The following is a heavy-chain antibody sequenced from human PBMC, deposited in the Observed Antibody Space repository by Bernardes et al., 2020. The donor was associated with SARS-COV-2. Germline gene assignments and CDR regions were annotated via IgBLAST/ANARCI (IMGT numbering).Heavy chain of an antibody. Sequence: GGSLRLSCAASGFSFTDYYMSWIRQTPGKGLEWISFISRSDRWGESTTSYADSVKGRFTITRDNAKNSVFLQMNSLRAEDMGVYYCAREDINTNSFDYWGQGTPVTVSS. V-gene: IGHV3-11*01. J-gene: IGHJ4*02. CDR2: ISRSDRWGESTT. CDR1: GFSFTDYY. D-gene: IGHD2-8*01. CDR3: AREDINTNSFDY.